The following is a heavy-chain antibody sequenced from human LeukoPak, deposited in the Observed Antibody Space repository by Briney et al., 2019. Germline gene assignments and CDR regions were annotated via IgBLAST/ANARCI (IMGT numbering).Heavy chain of an antibody. V-gene: IGHV3-66*01. J-gene: IGHJ4*02. CDR2: FYSGGST. Sequence: GGSLRLSCAASGFTVSSNYMSWVRQAPGKGLEGVSVFYSGGSTYYAESVKGRFTISRDNSKNTLYLQMNSLRVEDTAVYYCARDNRAFDYWGQGTLVTVSS. CDR3: ARDNRAFDY. CDR1: GFTVSSNY.